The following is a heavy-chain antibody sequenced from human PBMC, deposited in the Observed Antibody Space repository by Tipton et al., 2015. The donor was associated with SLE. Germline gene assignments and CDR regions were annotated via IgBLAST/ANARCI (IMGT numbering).Heavy chain of an antibody. V-gene: IGHV4-34*01. CDR2: INHSGST. J-gene: IGHJ5*02. CDR3: ARERIEEYGGKENWIDP. D-gene: IGHD4/OR15-4a*01. CDR1: GGSFSGYY. Sequence: LRLSCAVYGGSFSGYYWSWLRQSPGKGLEWIGEINHSGSTNYNPSLKSRFTISVDRSNNQFSLNLSLVTAADTAVYYCARERIEEYGGKENWIDPWGQGTLVTVSS.